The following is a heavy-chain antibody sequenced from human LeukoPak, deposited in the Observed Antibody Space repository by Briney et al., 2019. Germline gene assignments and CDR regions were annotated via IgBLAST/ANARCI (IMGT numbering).Heavy chain of an antibody. CDR1: GYTFTNYG. J-gene: IGHJ1*01. D-gene: IGHD3-22*01. V-gene: IGHV1-3*04. CDR2: INTGNGNT. CDR3: ARVPLSDASGHYYPH. Sequence: GASVKLSCNTSGYTFTNYGRHWVRQAPRQSPEWMGWINTGNGNTKSSQKFQDRVTLTRDTSASTAYMELNSLSSEDTAIYYCARVPLSDASGHYYPHWGQGTLVTVSS.